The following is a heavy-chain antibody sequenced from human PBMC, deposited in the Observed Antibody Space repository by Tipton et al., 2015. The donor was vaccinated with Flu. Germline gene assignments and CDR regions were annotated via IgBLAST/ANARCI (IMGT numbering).Heavy chain of an antibody. CDR3: ARDGLLHWFDP. CDR2: IYYSGST. D-gene: IGHD3/OR15-3a*01. J-gene: IGHJ5*02. Sequence: TLSLTCTVSGGSVSSGSYYWSWIRQPPGKGLEWIGYIYYSGSTNYNPPLKSRVTISVDTSKNQFSLKLSSVTAADTAVYYCARDGLLHWFDPWGQGTLVTVSS. CDR1: GGSVSSGSYY. V-gene: IGHV4-61*01.